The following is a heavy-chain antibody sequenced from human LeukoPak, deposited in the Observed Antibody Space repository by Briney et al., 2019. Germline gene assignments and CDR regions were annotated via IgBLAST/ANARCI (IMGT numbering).Heavy chain of an antibody. V-gene: IGHV4-39*01. CDR2: IYYSGST. Sequence: SETLSLTCTVSGGSISSRSYYWGWIRQPPGKGLEWIGSIYYSGSTYYNPSLKSRVTISVDTSKNQFSLKLRSVTAADTAMYYCARQGYADFSSRPFDYWGQGTLVTVSS. CDR3: ARQGYADFSSRPFDY. CDR1: GGSISSRSYY. D-gene: IGHD4-17*01. J-gene: IGHJ4*02.